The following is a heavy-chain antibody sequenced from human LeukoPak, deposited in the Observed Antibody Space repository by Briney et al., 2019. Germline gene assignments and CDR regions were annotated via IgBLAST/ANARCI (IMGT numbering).Heavy chain of an antibody. Sequence: PGGSLRLSCAASGFTFSDYYMSWIRQAPGKGLEWVSYISSSGSTIYYADSVKGRFTISRDNAKNSLYLQMNSLRAEDTAVYYCARDMVERSGYDYVDAFDIWGQGTMVTVSS. CDR3: ARDMVERSGYDYVDAFDI. D-gene: IGHD5-12*01. J-gene: IGHJ3*02. CDR1: GFTFSDYY. CDR2: ISSSGSTI. V-gene: IGHV3-11*01.